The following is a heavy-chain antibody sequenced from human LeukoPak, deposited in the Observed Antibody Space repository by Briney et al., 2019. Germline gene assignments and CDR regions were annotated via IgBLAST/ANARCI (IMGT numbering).Heavy chain of an antibody. J-gene: IGHJ4*02. D-gene: IGHD3-10*01. V-gene: IGHV1-3*01. Sequence: GASVKVSCKASGYTFSNFGMHWVRQAPGQSLEWMGWINVGNGDTKYSQKFQGRVAFTRDTSTSTAYMDLSSLTSEDTAMYYCARELNLLLWFGGLDFWGQGTLVTVSS. CDR1: GYTFSNFG. CDR2: INVGNGDT. CDR3: ARELNLLLWFGGLDF.